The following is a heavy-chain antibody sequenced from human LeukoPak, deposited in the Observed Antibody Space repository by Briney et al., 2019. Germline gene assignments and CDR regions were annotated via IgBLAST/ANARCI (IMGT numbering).Heavy chain of an antibody. CDR2: ISSSGSTI. CDR3: ARDGYYGSGNDY. CDR1: GFTFSSYE. J-gene: IGHJ4*02. Sequence: GGSLRLTCAASGFTFSSYEMNWVRQAPGKGLEWVSYISSSGSTIYYADSVKGRFTISRDNAKNSLYLQMNSLRAEDTAVYYCARDGYYGSGNDYWGQGTLVTVSS. V-gene: IGHV3-48*03. D-gene: IGHD3-10*01.